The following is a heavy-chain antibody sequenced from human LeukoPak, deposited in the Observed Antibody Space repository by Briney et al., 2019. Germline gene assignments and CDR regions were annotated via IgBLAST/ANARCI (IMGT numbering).Heavy chain of an antibody. V-gene: IGHV3-23*01. Sequence: ASETLSLTCGVSGGSISSSNWWSWVRQPPGKGLEWVSAISGSGDGTYYADSVKGRFTISRDNSKNTLYLQMNSLRAENTAVYYCARDVRSGWLQAFDLWGRGTLVTVSS. CDR2: ISGSGDGT. CDR3: ARDVRSGWLQAFDL. CDR1: GGSISSSN. D-gene: IGHD5-12*01. J-gene: IGHJ2*01.